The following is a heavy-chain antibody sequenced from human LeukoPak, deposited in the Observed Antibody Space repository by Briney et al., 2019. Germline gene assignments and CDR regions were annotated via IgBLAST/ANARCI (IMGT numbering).Heavy chain of an antibody. J-gene: IGHJ2*01. CDR2: IYYSEST. D-gene: IGHD6-19*01. CDR1: GGSISSYY. V-gene: IGHV4-59*01. Sequence: SESLSLTCTVSGGSISSYYWSWMRQSPGKGLEWVGYIYYSESTNYNPSLKSRVTISADTSKNQFSLKLSPVTAADTAVYYCARVPVAGSWYFDLWGRGTLVTVSS. CDR3: ARVPVAGSWYFDL.